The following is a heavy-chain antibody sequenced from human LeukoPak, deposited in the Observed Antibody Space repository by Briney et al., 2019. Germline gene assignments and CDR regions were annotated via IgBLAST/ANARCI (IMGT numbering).Heavy chain of an antibody. V-gene: IGHV3-7*01. CDR2: IKQDGSEK. CDR1: GFTFSSYW. CDR3: ARDRGGGVGSLNWLDP. Sequence: GGSLRLSCAASGFTFSSYWMSWVRQAPGKGLEWVANIKQDGSEKYYVDSVKGRFTISRDNAKNSLYLQMNSLRAEDTAVYYCARDRGGGVGSLNWLDPWGQGTLVTVSS. J-gene: IGHJ5*02. D-gene: IGHD2-8*01.